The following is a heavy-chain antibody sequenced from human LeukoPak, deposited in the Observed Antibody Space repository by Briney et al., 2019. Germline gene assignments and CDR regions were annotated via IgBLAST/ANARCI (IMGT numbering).Heavy chain of an antibody. D-gene: IGHD4-17*01. V-gene: IGHV1-2*02. CDR1: GYTFTGYY. CDR2: INPDSGGT. Sequence: AASVKVSCKASGYTFTGYYMHWVRQAPGQGLEWMGWINPDSGGTNYAYKFQGRVTMTRDTSISTLYMELSSLRSDDTAVYYCARDRPRGPTVLNDALDMWGQGTLVTVSS. J-gene: IGHJ3*02. CDR3: ARDRPRGPTVLNDALDM.